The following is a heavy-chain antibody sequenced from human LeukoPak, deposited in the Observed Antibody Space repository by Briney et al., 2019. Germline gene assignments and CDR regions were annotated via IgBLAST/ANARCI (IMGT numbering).Heavy chain of an antibody. D-gene: IGHD6-6*01. J-gene: IGHJ6*02. CDR2: INPNSGGT. Sequence: ASVKVSCKASGYTFTGYYMHWVRQAPGQGLEWMGRINPNSGGTNYAQKFQGRVTMTRDTSISTAYMELSRLRSDDTAVYYCARDQGGAARQDFYYYYYGMDVWGQGTTVTVSS. CDR3: ARDQGGAARQDFYYYYYGMDV. CDR1: GYTFTGYY. V-gene: IGHV1-2*06.